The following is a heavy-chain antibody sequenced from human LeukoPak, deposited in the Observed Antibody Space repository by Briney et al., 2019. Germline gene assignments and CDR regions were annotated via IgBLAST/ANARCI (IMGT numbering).Heavy chain of an antibody. J-gene: IGHJ4*02. D-gene: IGHD6-19*01. CDR2: IKQDGSEE. CDR3: ARWAVTGIYLDS. CDR1: GFTFSSYW. V-gene: IGHV3-7*01. Sequence: GGSLRLPCAASGFTFSSYWMSWVRQPPGKGLEWVANIKQDGSEEHYVASVKGRFTISRDNPQSSLSLQMTDLRAEDTAVYYCARWAVTGIYLDSWGQGALVTVSS.